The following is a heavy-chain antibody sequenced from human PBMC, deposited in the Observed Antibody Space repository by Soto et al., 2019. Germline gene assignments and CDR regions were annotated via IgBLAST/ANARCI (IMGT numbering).Heavy chain of an antibody. CDR2: IVGSGDTT. CDR3: AKYAYDYIWGSFRDS. D-gene: IGHD3-16*01. Sequence: EVQLLESGGGLVQPGGSLRLSCAASGFTFSSFAMSWVRQAPGKGLEWVSGIVGSGDTTYYTDSVKGRFTISRDNSKNTLYLQMTSLRAEDTAVYYCAKYAYDYIWGSFRDSWGQGTLVTVSS. V-gene: IGHV3-23*01. CDR1: GFTFSSFA. J-gene: IGHJ4*02.